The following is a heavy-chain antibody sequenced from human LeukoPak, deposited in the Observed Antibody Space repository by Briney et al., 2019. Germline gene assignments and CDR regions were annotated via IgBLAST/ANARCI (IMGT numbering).Heavy chain of an antibody. CDR1: GFAFSNYA. D-gene: IGHD2-8*01. CDR2: ISGFNT. Sequence: GGSLRLSCTTSGFAFSNYAMNWVRQAPGKGPEWVSGISGFNTYYADSVKGRFTIFRVNSKNVLYLQMDRLRAEDTAVYSCAKDVCTSPRCLLYFDSWGQGTLVTVSS. J-gene: IGHJ4*02. CDR3: AKDVCTSPRCLLYFDS. V-gene: IGHV3-23*01.